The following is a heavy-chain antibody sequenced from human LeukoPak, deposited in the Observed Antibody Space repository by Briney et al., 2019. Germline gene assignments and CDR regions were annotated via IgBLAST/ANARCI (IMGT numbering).Heavy chain of an antibody. Sequence: ASVKVSCKASGYDFTKYAVQWVRQAPGQRLEWMGWIDAGNGRTKYSQDFQGRVTISRDTSASTAYMELRSLTSDDTAVYYCAREESIGSYQFLHDYWGQGTLVTVSS. V-gene: IGHV1-3*01. D-gene: IGHD1-26*01. CDR3: AREESIGSYQFLHDY. CDR2: IDAGNGRT. J-gene: IGHJ4*02. CDR1: GYDFTKYA.